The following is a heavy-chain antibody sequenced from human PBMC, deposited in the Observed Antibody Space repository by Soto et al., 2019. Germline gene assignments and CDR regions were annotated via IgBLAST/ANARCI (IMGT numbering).Heavy chain of an antibody. J-gene: IGHJ4*02. CDR1: GFTFTSYG. CDR3: ARDVGLDSDDFFAY. V-gene: IGHV3-23*01. D-gene: IGHD3-9*01. Sequence: GGSLRLSCTASGFTFTSYGMGWVRQAPGKGLQWVSTIRGDGGQTHYTDSVKGRFSISRDNSKNTVYLQMDSLRAEDTAMYFCARDVGLDSDDFFAYWGQGTQVTVS. CDR2: IRGDGGQT.